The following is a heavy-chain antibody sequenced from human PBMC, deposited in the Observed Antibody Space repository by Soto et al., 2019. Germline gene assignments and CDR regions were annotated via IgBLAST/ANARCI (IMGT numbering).Heavy chain of an antibody. D-gene: IGHD1-26*01. CDR3: AKGSGGGLLDPFDY. Sequence: GSLRLSCAASGFSSSSYAMSWVRQAPGKGLEWVSAISGSGDSTYYADSVKGRFTISRDNSKNTLYLQMNSLRAEDTAVSYCAKGSGGGLLDPFDYWGQGTLLTVSS. CDR2: ISGSGDST. CDR1: GFSSSSYA. J-gene: IGHJ4*02. V-gene: IGHV3-23*01.